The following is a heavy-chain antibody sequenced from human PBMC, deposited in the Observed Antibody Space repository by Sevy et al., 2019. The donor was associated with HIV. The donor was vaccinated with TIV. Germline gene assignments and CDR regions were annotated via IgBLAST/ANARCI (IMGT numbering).Heavy chain of an antibody. Sequence: GGSLRLSCAISGFTVNDKYIIWVRQAPGKGLEWVSVIFSSGSTYYADSAKGGFTMSRDNSKNTVYLQMNSLRAEDTAVYYCVSVFLSYRSGWSYFDYWGQGTLVTVSS. V-gene: IGHV3-66*02. CDR1: GFTVNDKY. CDR2: IFSSGST. J-gene: IGHJ4*02. D-gene: IGHD6-19*01. CDR3: VSVFLSYRSGWSYFDY.